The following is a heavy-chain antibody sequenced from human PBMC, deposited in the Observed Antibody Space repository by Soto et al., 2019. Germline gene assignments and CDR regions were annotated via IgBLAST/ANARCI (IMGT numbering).Heavy chain of an antibody. D-gene: IGHD3-10*01. CDR1: GFTFSDYY. Sequence: QVQLVESGGGLVKPGGSLRLSCAASGFTFSDYYMAWIRQAPGKGLAYVSSISRDGDSMYYADSVKGRFTISRDNAKNSLSLQMNSLRAEDTSVYYCARPNGESIHYYHGMDVWGQGTTVTVSS. V-gene: IGHV3-11*01. CDR3: ARPNGESIHYYHGMDV. J-gene: IGHJ6*02. CDR2: ISRDGDSM.